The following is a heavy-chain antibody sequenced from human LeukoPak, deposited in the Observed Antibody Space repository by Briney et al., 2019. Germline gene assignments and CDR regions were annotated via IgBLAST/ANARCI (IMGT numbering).Heavy chain of an antibody. V-gene: IGHV1-8*01. CDR3: AREGCSSTSCYPDY. CDR2: MNPNSGNT. Sequence: ASVKVSCKASGYTFTSYDINWVRQATGQGLEWMGWMNPNSGNTGYAQKFQGRVTMTRNTSISTAYMELRSLRSDDTAVYYCAREGCSSTSCYPDYWGQGTLVTVSS. D-gene: IGHD2-2*01. J-gene: IGHJ4*02. CDR1: GYTFTSYD.